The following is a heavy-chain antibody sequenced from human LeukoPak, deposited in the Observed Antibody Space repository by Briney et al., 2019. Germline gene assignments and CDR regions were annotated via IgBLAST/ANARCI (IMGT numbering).Heavy chain of an antibody. V-gene: IGHV3-21*01. CDR1: GFTFSSYS. D-gene: IGHD5-24*01. CDR3: ARGGDGYNLAGDY. CDR2: ISSSSSYI. Sequence: PGGSLRLSCAASGFTFSSYSMNWVRQAPGKGLEWVSSISSSSSYIYYADSVKGRFTISRDNAKNSLYLQMNSLRAEDTAVYYCARGGDGYNLAGDYWGQGTLVIVSS. J-gene: IGHJ4*02.